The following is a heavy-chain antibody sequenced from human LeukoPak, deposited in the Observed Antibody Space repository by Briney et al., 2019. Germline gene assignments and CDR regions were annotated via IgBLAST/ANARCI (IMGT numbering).Heavy chain of an antibody. V-gene: IGHV3-73*01. CDR1: GFTFSDFA. Sequence: GGSLRLSCAPSGFTFSDFAIHWVRHASGKGLEWVGRSRGKGFSDPTAYAASVKDMFTISRDDSESTAYLQMNSLKAEDTAVYYCTVPQSGGICFDPWGPGTQVTVSS. CDR2: SRGKGFSDPT. J-gene: IGHJ5*02. CDR3: TVPQSGGICFDP. D-gene: IGHD3-16*01.